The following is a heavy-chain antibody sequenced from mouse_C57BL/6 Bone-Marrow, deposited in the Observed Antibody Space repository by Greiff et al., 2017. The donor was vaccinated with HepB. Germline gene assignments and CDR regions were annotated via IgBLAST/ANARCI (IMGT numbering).Heavy chain of an antibody. Sequence: EVQLQESGGGLVKPGGSLKLSCAASGFTFSSYAMSWVRQTPEKRLEWVATISDGGSYTYYPDNVKGRFTISRDNAKNNLYLQMSHLKSEDTAMYYCARDHRVDWYFDVWGTGTTVTVSS. J-gene: IGHJ1*03. CDR2: ISDGGSYT. CDR1: GFTFSSYA. CDR3: ARDHRVDWYFDV. V-gene: IGHV5-4*01.